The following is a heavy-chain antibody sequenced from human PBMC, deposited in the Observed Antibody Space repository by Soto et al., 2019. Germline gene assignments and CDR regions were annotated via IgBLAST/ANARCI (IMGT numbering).Heavy chain of an antibody. J-gene: IGHJ3*02. CDR2: TYYRSKWYT. CDR3: ARVIWGSFRYGAFDI. Sequence: QVQLQQSGPGLVKPSETLSLTCDISGDSVSSSIAAWTWIRQSPSRGLECLGRTYYRSKWYTDYAASVRSRITINVDTSKNQFSLQLNSVTPEDTAVYHCARVIWGSFRYGAFDIWGQGTMVTVSS. D-gene: IGHD3-16*02. V-gene: IGHV6-1*01. CDR1: GDSVSSSIAA.